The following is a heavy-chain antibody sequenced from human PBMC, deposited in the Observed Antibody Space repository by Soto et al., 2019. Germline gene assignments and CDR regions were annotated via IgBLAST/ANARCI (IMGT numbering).Heavy chain of an antibody. J-gene: IGHJ6*02. CDR3: VQSRCGGDCLQSYSSHSYYGLDV. V-gene: IGHV2-5*02. CDR1: GFSFSSIGEG. CDR2: IYWDDDK. Sequence: QITLKESGPTLVKPTQTLTLTCTFPGFSFSSIGEGVGWIRQPPGKALEWLALIYWDDDKRYSPSLKSRLTITHDTSKNQVVLTMTNMDPVDTATYYCVQSRCGGDCLQSYSSHSYYGLDVWGQGTTVTVSS. D-gene: IGHD2-21*02.